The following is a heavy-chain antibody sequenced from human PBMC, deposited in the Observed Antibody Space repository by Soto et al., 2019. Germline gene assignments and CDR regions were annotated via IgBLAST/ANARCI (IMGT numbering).Heavy chain of an antibody. CDR1: GFTFDDYA. Sequence: VQLVESGGGLVKPGGSLRLSCAASGFTFDDYAMHWVRQAPGKGLEWVSGISWNSGSIGYADSVKGRFTISRDNAKNSLYLQMNSLRAEDTALYYCAKDFSSGWYFDYWGQGTLVTVSS. V-gene: IGHV3-9*01. CDR2: ISWNSGSI. D-gene: IGHD6-19*01. CDR3: AKDFSSGWYFDY. J-gene: IGHJ4*02.